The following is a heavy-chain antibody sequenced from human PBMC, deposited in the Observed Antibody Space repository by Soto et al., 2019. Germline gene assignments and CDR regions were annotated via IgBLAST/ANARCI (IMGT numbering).Heavy chain of an antibody. D-gene: IGHD5-12*01. V-gene: IGHV6-1*01. CDR1: GDSVSSNTAS. CDR2: TYFRSKWYN. Sequence: SPTLSLTCAISGDSVSSNTASWNWIRQSPSRGLEWLGRTYFRSKWYNDYAVSVKSRIIINPDTSNNQFSLQLNSVTPEDTAVYFCAKGDNLGPKTGYAFDPWGPGIMVTVSS. CDR3: AKGDNLGPKTGYAFDP. J-gene: IGHJ5*02.